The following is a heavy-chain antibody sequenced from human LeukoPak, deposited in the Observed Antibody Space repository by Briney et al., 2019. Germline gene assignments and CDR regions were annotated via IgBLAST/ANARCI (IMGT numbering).Heavy chain of an antibody. D-gene: IGHD3-3*02. CDR1: GFTLVYYA. CDR3: TYSKEELRLQKELARTGTALYYYGMDV. CDR2: IISKSYGVTT. Sequence: GGSLRLSGLVSGFTLVYYAMSGVRQAPGKWLDWVGFIISKSYGVTTEYAASVKGRFTISIDDSKSIAYMQMNSMKTEDTAVYYCTYSKEELRLQKELARTGTALYYYGMDVWGQGTTVTVSS. V-gene: IGHV3-49*04. J-gene: IGHJ6*02.